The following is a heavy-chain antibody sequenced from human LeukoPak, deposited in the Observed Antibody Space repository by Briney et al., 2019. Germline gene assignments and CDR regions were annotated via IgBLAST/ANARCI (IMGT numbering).Heavy chain of an antibody. CDR3: ARDFGITMIVVADAFDI. CDR2: IKTDGSEK. Sequence: GGSLRLSCEGSGFTFSNYWMGWVRQAPGKGLQWVANIKTDGSEKYYVDSVKGRFTISRDNAKNSLYLQMNSLRAEDTAVYYCARDFGITMIVVADAFDIWGQGTMVTVSS. D-gene: IGHD3-22*01. CDR1: GFTFSNYW. V-gene: IGHV3-7*01. J-gene: IGHJ3*02.